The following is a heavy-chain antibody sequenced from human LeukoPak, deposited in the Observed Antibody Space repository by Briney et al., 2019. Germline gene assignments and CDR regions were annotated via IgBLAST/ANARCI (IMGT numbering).Heavy chain of an antibody. CDR1: GGSFSGYY. V-gene: IGHV4-34*01. CDR2: INHSGST. CDR3: ARDTARITIFGVVITPDNWFDP. D-gene: IGHD3-3*01. Sequence: MPSETLSLTCAVYGGSFSGYYWSWIRQPPGKGLEWIGEINHSGSTNYNPSLKSRVTISVDTSKNQFSLKLSSVTAADTAVYYCARDTARITIFGVVITPDNWFDPRGQGTLVTVSS. J-gene: IGHJ5*02.